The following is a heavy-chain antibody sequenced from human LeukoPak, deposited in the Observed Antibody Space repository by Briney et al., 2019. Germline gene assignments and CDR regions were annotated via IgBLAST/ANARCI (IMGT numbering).Heavy chain of an antibody. D-gene: IGHD4/OR15-4a*01. CDR3: AGVGASLPDAFDV. V-gene: IGHV3-53*05. Sequence: GGSLRLSCAASGFTVSSNYMSWVRQAPGKGLEWVSVIYSGGSTYYADSVKGRFTISRDNSKNTLYLQMGSLRAEDMAVYYCAGVGASLPDAFDVWGQGAMVTVSS. J-gene: IGHJ3*01. CDR2: IYSGGST. CDR1: GFTVSSNY.